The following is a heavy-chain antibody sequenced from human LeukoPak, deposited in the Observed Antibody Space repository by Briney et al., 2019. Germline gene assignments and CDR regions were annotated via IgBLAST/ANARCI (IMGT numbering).Heavy chain of an antibody. V-gene: IGHV3-21*01. CDR2: ISSSSSYI. J-gene: IGHJ4*02. D-gene: IGHD6-19*01. Sequence: GRSLRLSCAASGFTFDDYAMNWVRQAPGKGLEWVSSISSSSSYIYYADSVKGRFTISRDNAKNSLYLQMNSLRAEDTAVYYCARGYSSGWSIDYWGQGTLVTVSS. CDR3: ARGYSSGWSIDY. CDR1: GFTFDDYA.